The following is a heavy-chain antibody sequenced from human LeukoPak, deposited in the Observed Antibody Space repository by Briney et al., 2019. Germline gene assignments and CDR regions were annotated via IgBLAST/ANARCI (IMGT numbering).Heavy chain of an antibody. CDR2: LTNSGGSGGVP. CDR1: GFTFRPHP. Sequence: GWSVRLSCASSGFTFRPHPMCWVRQAPGKGLDGVSALTNSGGSGGVPHYPDSVKGRFIISRDNSKTPLHLQLRSQRTEDTAVYYCAKSMSTDHYDSRGFYRVDFDSWGQGTLVTVSS. D-gene: IGHD3-22*01. J-gene: IGHJ4*02. V-gene: IGHV3-23*01. CDR3: AKSMSTDHYDSRGFYRVDFDS.